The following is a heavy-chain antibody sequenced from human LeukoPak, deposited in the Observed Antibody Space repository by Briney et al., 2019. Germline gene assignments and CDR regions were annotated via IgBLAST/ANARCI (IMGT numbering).Heavy chain of an antibody. CDR1: GFTFSSYG. Sequence: GRSLRLSCAASGFTFSSYGMHWVRQAPGKGLEWVAVISYDGSNKYYADSVKGRFTISRDNSKNTLYLQMNSLRAEDTAVYYCARVGTDAHYYYYYYMDVWGKGTTVTVSS. D-gene: IGHD1-14*01. CDR3: ARVGTDAHYYYYYYMDV. CDR2: ISYDGSNK. V-gene: IGHV3-30*03. J-gene: IGHJ6*03.